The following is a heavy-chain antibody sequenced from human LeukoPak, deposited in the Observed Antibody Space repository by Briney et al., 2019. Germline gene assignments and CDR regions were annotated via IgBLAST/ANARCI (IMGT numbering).Heavy chain of an antibody. D-gene: IGHD2/OR15-2a*01. J-gene: IGHJ4*02. CDR3: AKDRFPQTSQRPLSFDY. Sequence: PGGSLRLSCAASGFTFTTYSTNWVRQAPGKEPEWVSAVSSSSDYIYYADSVRGRFTISRDNAKNSLYLQMNSLRAEDTAVYYCAKDRFPQTSQRPLSFDYWGQGTLVTVSS. CDR2: VSSSSDYI. V-gene: IGHV3-21*04. CDR1: GFTFTTYS.